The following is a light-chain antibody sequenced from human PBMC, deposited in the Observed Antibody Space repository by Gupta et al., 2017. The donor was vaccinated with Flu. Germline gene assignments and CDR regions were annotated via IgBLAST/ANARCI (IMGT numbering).Light chain of an antibody. V-gene: IGKV1-5*03. CDR3: EQHKSMGT. Sequence: VGDTVTITCRASQNIKSWLAWYQQKPWKAPKLLISQASILESGLPSRFSGSGSETEFTLTISSLQPDDFATYYCEQHKSMGTFGPGTKVEVK. CDR1: QNIKSW. CDR2: QAS. J-gene: IGKJ1*01.